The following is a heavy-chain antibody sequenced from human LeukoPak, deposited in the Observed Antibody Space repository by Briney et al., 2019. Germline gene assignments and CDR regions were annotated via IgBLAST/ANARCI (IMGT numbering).Heavy chain of an antibody. J-gene: IGHJ4*02. D-gene: IGHD3-10*01. V-gene: IGHV3-23*01. Sequence: GGSLRLSCAASGFTFRTYAMTWVRQAPGKGLEWVSAIGPSGRSTYYADSVRGRFTISRDNSKNTLYLQMNSLRAEDTAIYYCAKDPMVRVATYDYWGQGTLVSVSS. CDR3: AKDPMVRVATYDY. CDR1: GFTFRTYA. CDR2: IGPSGRST.